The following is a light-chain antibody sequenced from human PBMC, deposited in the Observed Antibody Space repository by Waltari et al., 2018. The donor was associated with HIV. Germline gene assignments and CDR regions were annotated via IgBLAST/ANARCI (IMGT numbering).Light chain of an antibody. V-gene: IGLV2-8*01. CDR1: NGAISAYNY. J-gene: IGLJ2*01. CDR3: SSFAGTHKL. Sequence: QSALTQSPSASGSPGQSVNISCTAANGAISAYNYVSWYQQHSDRPPKLIIFEVTTRPSGVPDRVSGSKSGNTASLFVSGLQPEDEATYFCSSFAGTHKLFGGGTKLTVL. CDR2: EVT.